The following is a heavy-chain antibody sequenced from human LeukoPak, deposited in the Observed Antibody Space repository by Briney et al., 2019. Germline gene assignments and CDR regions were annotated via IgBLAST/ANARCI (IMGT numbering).Heavy chain of an antibody. CDR2: IRYDGSNK. CDR3: AGARRGYSYGHLDY. Sequence: GRSLRLSCAASGFTFSSYGMHWVRQAPGKGLEWVAVIRYDGSNKCYADSVKGRFTISRDNSKNTLYLQMNSLRAEDTAVYYCAGARRGYSYGHLDYWGQGTLVTVSS. J-gene: IGHJ4*02. D-gene: IGHD5-18*01. CDR1: GFTFSSYG. V-gene: IGHV3-33*01.